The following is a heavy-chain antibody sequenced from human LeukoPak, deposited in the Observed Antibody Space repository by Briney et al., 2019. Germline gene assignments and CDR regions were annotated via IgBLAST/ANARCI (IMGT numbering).Heavy chain of an antibody. J-gene: IGHJ4*02. CDR2: VNGNGGST. V-gene: IGHV3-23*01. Sequence: GGSLSLSCAASGFSFSTYAMSWVRQAPGKGLEWVSGVNGNGGSTSYADSAKGRFTIFRDNSKNTVYLQMNSLRVEDTAVYYCAKSLYGGCDYWGQGTVVTVSS. D-gene: IGHD3-16*02. CDR1: GFSFSTYA. CDR3: AKSLYGGCDY.